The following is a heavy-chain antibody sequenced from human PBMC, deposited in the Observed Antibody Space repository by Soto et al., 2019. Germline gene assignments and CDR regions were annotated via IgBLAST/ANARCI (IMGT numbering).Heavy chain of an antibody. D-gene: IGHD6-19*01. CDR2: IIPIFGTA. CDR1: GGTFSSYA. V-gene: IGHV1-69*13. CDR3: ARVLHQWLAPPGIGWFDP. Sequence: SVKVSCKASGGTFSSYAISWVRQAPGQGLEWMGGIIPIFGTANYAQKFQGRVTITADESTSTAYMELSSLRSEDTAVYYCARVLHQWLAPPGIGWFDPWGQGTLVTVS. J-gene: IGHJ5*02.